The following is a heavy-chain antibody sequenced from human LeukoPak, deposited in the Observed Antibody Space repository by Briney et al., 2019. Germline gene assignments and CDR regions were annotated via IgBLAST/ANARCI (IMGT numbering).Heavy chain of an antibody. J-gene: IGHJ4*02. D-gene: IGHD6-19*01. CDR1: GYTFTGYY. V-gene: IGHV1-3*03. CDR2: INTGNGNT. Sequence: ASVKVSCKASGYTFTGYYMHWVRRAPGQGLEWMGWINTGNGNTKYSQEFQGRVTITRDTSANTAYMELSSLRSEDMAVYYCARAVKYRSGPLTDLLPYYFDYWGQGTLVTVSS. CDR3: ARAVKYRSGPLTDLLPYYFDY.